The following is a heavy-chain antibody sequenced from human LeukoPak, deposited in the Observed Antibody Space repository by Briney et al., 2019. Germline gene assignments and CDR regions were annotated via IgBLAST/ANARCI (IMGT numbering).Heavy chain of an antibody. CDR3: ARGRSNYYDSSGSDY. CDR1: VYTFTSYD. Sequence: ASVKVSCKASVYTFTSYDINWVRQATGQGLEWMGWMNPNSGNTGYAQKFQGRVTITRNTSISTAYMELSSLRSEDTAVYYCARGRSNYYDSSGSDYWGQGTLVTVSS. J-gene: IGHJ4*02. CDR2: MNPNSGNT. D-gene: IGHD3-22*01. V-gene: IGHV1-8*03.